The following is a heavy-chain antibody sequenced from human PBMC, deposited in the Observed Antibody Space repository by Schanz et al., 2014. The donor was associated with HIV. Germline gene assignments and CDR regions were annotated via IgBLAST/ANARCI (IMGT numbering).Heavy chain of an antibody. D-gene: IGHD3-22*01. J-gene: IGHJ4*02. CDR3: AKPEYDSRGNSQSHFDY. V-gene: IGHV3-NL1*01. CDR1: GFAFGIYG. CDR2: ISGSISTT. Sequence: QVQLVESGGGVVQPGGSLRLSCVASGFAFGIYGMHWVRQAPGKGLEWVSAISGSISTTFYADSVKGRFTISRDKSKNTLYLQMTTLRIDDTAVYYCAKPEYDSRGNSQSHFDYWGQGTLVTVSS.